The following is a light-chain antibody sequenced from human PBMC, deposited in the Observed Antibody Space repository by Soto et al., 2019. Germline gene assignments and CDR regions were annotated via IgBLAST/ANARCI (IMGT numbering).Light chain of an antibody. Sequence: QAVVTQPPSVSGAPGQRVTISCNGSSSNIGAGYDVHWYQQLPGTAPKLLIYGNSNRPSGVPDRFSGSKSGTSASLAITGLQAEDEADYYCQSYDSSLSVVFGGGTKVTVL. CDR1: SSNIGAGYD. J-gene: IGLJ2*01. CDR3: QSYDSSLSVV. V-gene: IGLV1-40*01. CDR2: GNS.